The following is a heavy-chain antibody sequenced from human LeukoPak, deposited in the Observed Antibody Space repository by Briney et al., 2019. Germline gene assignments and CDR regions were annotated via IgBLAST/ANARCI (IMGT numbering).Heavy chain of an antibody. CDR3: ARVVLWFGESFDY. D-gene: IGHD3-10*01. CDR2: INAGNGNT. J-gene: IGHJ4*02. V-gene: IGHV1-3*01. Sequence: ASVKVSCKASGYTFTSYAMNWVRQAPGQRLEWMGWINAGNGNTKYSQKFQGRVTITRDTSASTAYVELSSLRSEDTAVYYCARVVLWFGESFDYWGQGTLVTVSS. CDR1: GYTFTSYA.